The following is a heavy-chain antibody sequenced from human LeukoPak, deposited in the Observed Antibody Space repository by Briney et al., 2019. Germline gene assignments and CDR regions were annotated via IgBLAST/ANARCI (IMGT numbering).Heavy chain of an antibody. V-gene: IGHV1-24*01. Sequence: ASVKVSCKVSGYTLTELSMHWVRQAPGKGLEWMGGFEPEDGETIYAQKFQGRVTMTEDTSTDTAYMELSSLRSEDTAVYYCATDVAVPTGAFDIWGQGAMVTVSS. J-gene: IGHJ3*02. CDR2: FEPEDGET. CDR1: GYTLTELS. CDR3: ATDVAVPTGAFDI. D-gene: IGHD2-2*01.